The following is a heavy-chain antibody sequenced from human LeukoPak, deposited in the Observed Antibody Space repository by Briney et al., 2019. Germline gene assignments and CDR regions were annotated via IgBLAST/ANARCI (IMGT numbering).Heavy chain of an antibody. CDR2: ISSSSSYI. D-gene: IGHD3-22*01. Sequence: GGSLRLSCAASGFTFSSYRMNWVRQAPGKGLEWVSSISSSSSYIYYADPVKGRFTIPRENPKNSLSLKMNSLRAEDTAVYYCARDYYDSTTSLDYWGQGTLVTVSS. CDR3: ARDYYDSTTSLDY. J-gene: IGHJ4*02. V-gene: IGHV3-21*01. CDR1: GFTFSSYR.